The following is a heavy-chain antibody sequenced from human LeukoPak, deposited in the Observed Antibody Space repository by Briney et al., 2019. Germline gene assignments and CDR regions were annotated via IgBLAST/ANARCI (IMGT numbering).Heavy chain of an antibody. V-gene: IGHV3-23*01. Sequence: GGSLRLSCAASGFTFSSYAMSWVRQAPGKGLEWVSAISGSRGSTYYTDSVKGRFTISRDNSKNALYLQMNSLRAEDTAVYYCAKFDAEYTGSYSYYYYMDVWGKGTTVTVSS. J-gene: IGHJ6*03. D-gene: IGHD1-26*01. CDR2: ISGSRGST. CDR3: AKFDAEYTGSYSYYYYMDV. CDR1: GFTFSSYA.